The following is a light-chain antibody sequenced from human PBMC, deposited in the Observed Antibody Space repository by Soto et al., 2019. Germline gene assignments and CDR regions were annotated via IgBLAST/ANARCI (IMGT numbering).Light chain of an antibody. CDR3: QQGHSTPWT. CDR1: QTITTY. V-gene: IGKV1-39*01. CDR2: GAS. J-gene: IGKJ1*01. Sequence: DIQMTQSPSSLSASVGDRVTITCRASQTITTYLNWYQQKPGKAPQLLIYGASILQSGVPSRFTGSGSGTDFTLTISSLQPADFATYHCQQGHSTPWTFGQGTKVEIK.